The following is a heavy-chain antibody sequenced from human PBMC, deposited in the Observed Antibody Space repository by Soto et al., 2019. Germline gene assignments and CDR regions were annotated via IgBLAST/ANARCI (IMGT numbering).Heavy chain of an antibody. CDR3: SRLSAITKGRCFDP. D-gene: IGHD1-20*01. CDR1: GGSVTSSTYY. CDR2: IYYSGST. J-gene: IGHJ5*02. V-gene: IGHV4-39*01. Sequence: QLHLQESGPGLVKPSETLSLTCSVSGGSVTSSTYYWCWIRQPPGKGLEWIGNIYYSGSTYFNPSLTSRVTISVDTSKNQFSLRLSSVTATDTAVDYCSRLSAITKGRCFDPWGQGTLVTVSS.